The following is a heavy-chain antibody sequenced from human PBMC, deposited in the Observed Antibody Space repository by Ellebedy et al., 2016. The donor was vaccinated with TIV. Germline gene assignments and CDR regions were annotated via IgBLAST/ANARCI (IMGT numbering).Heavy chain of an antibody. CDR3: ARESDYADYAALST. CDR2: IFGVGTT. V-gene: IGHV3-53*01. J-gene: IGHJ5*02. D-gene: IGHD4-17*01. Sequence: GESLKISCAASEFTVTSTYISWVRQAPGKGLEWVSVIFGVGTTSYTDSVKGRFTISRDTSKNTIYLQMNSLRAEDTAVYYCARESDYADYAALSTWGQGTLVTVSS. CDR1: EFTVTSTY.